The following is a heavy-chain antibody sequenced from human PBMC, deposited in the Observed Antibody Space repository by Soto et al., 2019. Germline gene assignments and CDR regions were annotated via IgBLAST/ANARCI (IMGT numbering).Heavy chain of an antibody. CDR2: ISGSGGST. V-gene: IGHV3-23*01. D-gene: IGHD6-13*01. CDR1: GFTLSSYA. CDR3: VGIAAAGTPP. Sequence: GGSLRLSCAASGFTLSSYAMSWVRQAPGKGLEWVSAISGSGGSTYYADSVKGRFTISRDNSKNTLYLQMNSLGAEDTAVYYCVGIAAAGTPPWGQGTLVTVSS. J-gene: IGHJ5*02.